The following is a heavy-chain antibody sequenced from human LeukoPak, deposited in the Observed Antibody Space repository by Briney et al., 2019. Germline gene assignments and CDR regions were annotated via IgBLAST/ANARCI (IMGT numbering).Heavy chain of an antibody. CDR3: ARDTLFGELLESGMDV. Sequence: GASVKVSCKASGYTFTSYGIIWVRQAPGQGLEWMGWISAYNGNTNYAQKLQGRVTMTTDTSTSTAYMELRSLRSDDTAVYYCARDTLFGELLESGMDVWGQGTTVTVSS. D-gene: IGHD3-10*01. V-gene: IGHV1-18*01. J-gene: IGHJ6*02. CDR1: GYTFTSYG. CDR2: ISAYNGNT.